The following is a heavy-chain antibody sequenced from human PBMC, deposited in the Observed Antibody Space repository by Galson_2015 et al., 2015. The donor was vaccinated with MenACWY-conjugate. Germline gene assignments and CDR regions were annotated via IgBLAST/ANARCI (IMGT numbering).Heavy chain of an antibody. Sequence: SVKVSCKASGYTFTSYGISWVRQAPGQGLEWMGWISVYNGNTNYAQKFQGRVTMTTDTSTSTAYMELRSLTSDDTAVYYCARAGGVSVVVDTPSYIWGQGTMVTVSS. CDR2: ISVYNGNT. CDR1: GYTFTSYG. J-gene: IGHJ3*02. V-gene: IGHV1-18*01. D-gene: IGHD2-21*01. CDR3: ARAGGVSVVVDTPSYI.